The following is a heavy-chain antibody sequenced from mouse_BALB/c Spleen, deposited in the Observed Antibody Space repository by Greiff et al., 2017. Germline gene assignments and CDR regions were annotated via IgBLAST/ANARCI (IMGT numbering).Heavy chain of an antibody. CDR1: GFTFSSYA. CDR2: ISSGGST. J-gene: IGHJ3*01. Sequence: EVQVVESGGGLVKPGGSLKLSCAASGFTFSSYAMSWVRQTPEKRLEWVASISSGGSTYYPDSVKGRFTISRDNARNILYLQMSSLRSEDTAMYYCARDDGNYGFAYWGQGTLVTVSA. V-gene: IGHV5-6-5*01. CDR3: ARDDGNYGFAY. D-gene: IGHD2-3*01.